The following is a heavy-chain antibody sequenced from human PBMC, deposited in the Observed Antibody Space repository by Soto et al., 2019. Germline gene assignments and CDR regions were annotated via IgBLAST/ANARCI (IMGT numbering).Heavy chain of an antibody. Sequence: PLETLSLTCAVSGGSISSGGSAWNWIRQAPGKGLEWIGYIYHSGSTYYNPSLRSRVTISVDGSKNQFSLKLSSVTAADTAVYYCAREGLDHPGAFHPWGQGALVTVSS. CDR2: IYHSGST. CDR3: AREGLDHPGAFHP. V-gene: IGHV4-30-2*01. J-gene: IGHJ5*02. D-gene: IGHD2-15*01. CDR1: GGSISSGGSA.